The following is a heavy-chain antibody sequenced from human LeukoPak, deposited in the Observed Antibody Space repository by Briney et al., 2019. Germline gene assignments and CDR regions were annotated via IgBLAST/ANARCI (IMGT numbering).Heavy chain of an antibody. J-gene: IGHJ3*02. Sequence: GGSLRLSCAASGFTFSAYEMNWVRQAPGKGLEWVSYIGSSGSNVYYADSVKGRFTISRDNAKNSLYMQMESLRDEDTAIYYCARDTLEYSNSPDALDIWGQGTMVTVSS. CDR3: ARDTLEYSNSPDALDI. CDR1: GFTFSAYE. D-gene: IGHD4-23*01. CDR2: IGSSGSNV. V-gene: IGHV3-48*03.